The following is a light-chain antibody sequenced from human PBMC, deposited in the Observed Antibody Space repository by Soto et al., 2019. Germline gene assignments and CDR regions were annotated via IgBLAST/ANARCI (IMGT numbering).Light chain of an antibody. V-gene: IGKV3-20*01. J-gene: IGKJ1*01. CDR2: GAS. CDR1: QSVSSSY. CDR3: QQYGSSPLT. Sequence: EIVLTQSPGTLSLSPGERATLSCRASQSVSSSYLAWYQQKPGQAPRLLIYGASSRATGIPDRFSGSGSGTDFTVTISRLEPEDCAVYYCQQYGSSPLTFGQGTKVEIK.